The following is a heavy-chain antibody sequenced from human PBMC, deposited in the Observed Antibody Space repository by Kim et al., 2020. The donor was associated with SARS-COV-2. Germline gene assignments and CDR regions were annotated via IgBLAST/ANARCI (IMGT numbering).Heavy chain of an antibody. Sequence: SETLSLTCTVSGGSISSSSYYWGWIRQPPGKGLEWIGSIYYSGSTYYNPSLKSRVTISVDTSKNQFSLKLSSVTAADTAVYYCARQWEVVRVFDYWGQGTLVTVSS. J-gene: IGHJ4*02. CDR2: IYYSGST. D-gene: IGHD3-10*01. V-gene: IGHV4-39*01. CDR3: ARQWEVVRVFDY. CDR1: GGSISSSSYY.